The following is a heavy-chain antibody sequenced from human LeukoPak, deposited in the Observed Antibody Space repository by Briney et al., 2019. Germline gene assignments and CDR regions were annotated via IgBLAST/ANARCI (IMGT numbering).Heavy chain of an antibody. Sequence: SETLSLTCTVSGDSISSDNYQWSWIRQPPGKGLEWIGYINYSGSTYYNPSLKSRVTISVDTSKNQFSLRLSSVAAADTAVYYCARHGSGSTWFDPWGQGTLVTVSS. CDR2: INYSGST. J-gene: IGHJ5*02. CDR1: GDSISSDNYQ. CDR3: ARHGSGSTWFDP. D-gene: IGHD3-10*01. V-gene: IGHV4-30-4*01.